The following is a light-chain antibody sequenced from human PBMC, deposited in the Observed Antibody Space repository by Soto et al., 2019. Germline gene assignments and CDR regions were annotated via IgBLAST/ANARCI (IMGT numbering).Light chain of an antibody. J-gene: IGKJ1*01. CDR3: QQYNSYPWT. CDR1: QGISSY. Sequence: AIQMTQSPSSLSASVGDRVTITCRASQGISSYLAWYQQKPGKAPKLLIYDASSLESGVPSRFSGSGSGTEFTLTISSLQPDDFATYYCQQYNSYPWTFGQGTKVDNK. V-gene: IGKV1-13*02. CDR2: DAS.